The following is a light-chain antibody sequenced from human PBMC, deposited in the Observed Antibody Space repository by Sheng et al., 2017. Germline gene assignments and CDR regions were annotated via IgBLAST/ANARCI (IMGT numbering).Light chain of an antibody. J-gene: IGKJ2*01. CDR3: QQYNNWPPYT. CDR2: GAS. Sequence: EIVMTQSPATLSVSPGEGATLSCRASQSINNHLAWYQHKPGQAPRLLIYGASSRATGVPARFSGSGSGTEFTLTISTLQSEDFAIYYCQQYNNWPPYTFGQGTKLEI. CDR1: QSINNH. V-gene: IGKV3-15*01.